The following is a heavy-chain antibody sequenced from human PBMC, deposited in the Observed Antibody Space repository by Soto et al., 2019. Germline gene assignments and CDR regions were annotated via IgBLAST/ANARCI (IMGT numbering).Heavy chain of an antibody. CDR1: GYSISSSNW. CDR3: ARREIQGPIDY. Sequence: SETLSLTCAVSGYSISSSNWWGWIRQPPGKGLEWIGYIYYSATTYYNPSLKSRVTMSVDTSKNQFSLKLTSVTAVDTAVYYCARREIQGPIDYWGQGTLVTVSS. V-gene: IGHV4-28*01. J-gene: IGHJ4*02. D-gene: IGHD1-26*01. CDR2: IYYSATT.